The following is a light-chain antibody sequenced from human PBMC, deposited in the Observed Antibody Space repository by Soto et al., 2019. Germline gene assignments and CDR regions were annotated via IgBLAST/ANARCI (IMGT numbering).Light chain of an antibody. J-gene: IGLJ1*01. CDR3: CSYAGSYTYV. Sequence: QSALTQPRSVSGPPGQSVTISCTGTSSDVGAYPYVSWYQQHPGKAPKLMIYDVTKRPSGVPDRFSGSKSGNTASLTISGLQVEDEADYYCCSYAGSYTYVFGTGTKVTVL. CDR2: DVT. V-gene: IGLV2-11*01. CDR1: SSDVGAYPY.